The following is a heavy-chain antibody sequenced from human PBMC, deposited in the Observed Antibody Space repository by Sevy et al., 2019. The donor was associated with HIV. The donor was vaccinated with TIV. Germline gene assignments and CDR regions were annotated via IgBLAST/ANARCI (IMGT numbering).Heavy chain of an antibody. CDR3: ARVMRRILWWSLDS. D-gene: IGHD2-21*01. V-gene: IGHV3-72*01. Sequence: GGSLRLSCAASGLTFSDHYMHWVRQAPGKGLEWVGRIGNKANSYTTEFAASVKGRFIISRDDSKNSLYLQMHSLKTDDTAVYYCARVMRRILWWSLDSWGQGTLVTVSS. CDR2: IGNKANSYTT. CDR1: GLTFSDHY. J-gene: IGHJ4*02.